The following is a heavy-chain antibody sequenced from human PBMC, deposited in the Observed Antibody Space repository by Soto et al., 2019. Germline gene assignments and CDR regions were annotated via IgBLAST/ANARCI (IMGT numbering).Heavy chain of an antibody. D-gene: IGHD3-22*01. CDR1: GGTFSSYA. CDR3: ARDLEVFGITMTPDAFDI. J-gene: IGHJ3*02. Sequence: SVKVSCKASGGTFSSYAISWVRQAPGQGLEWMGGIIPIFGTANYAQKLQGRVTITADESTSTAYMELSSLRSEDTAVYYCARDLEVFGITMTPDAFDIWGQGTMVTVSS. CDR2: IIPIFGTA. V-gene: IGHV1-69*13.